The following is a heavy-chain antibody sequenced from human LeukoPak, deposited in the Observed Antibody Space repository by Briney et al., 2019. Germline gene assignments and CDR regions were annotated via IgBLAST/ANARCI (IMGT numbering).Heavy chain of an antibody. Sequence: GGSLRLSCAASGFTFSSYWMSWVRQAPGKGLEWVSSISSSSSYIYYADSVKGRFTISRDNSKNTLYLQMNSLRAGDTAVYYCAKDEGYCSGGSCYGPDYWGQGTLVTVSS. CDR2: ISSSSSYI. CDR3: AKDEGYCSGGSCYGPDY. J-gene: IGHJ4*02. CDR1: GFTFSSYW. D-gene: IGHD2-15*01. V-gene: IGHV3-21*04.